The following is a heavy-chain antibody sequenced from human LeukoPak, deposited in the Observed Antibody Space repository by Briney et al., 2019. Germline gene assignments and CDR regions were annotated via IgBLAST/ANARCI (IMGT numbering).Heavy chain of an antibody. D-gene: IGHD6-19*01. CDR2: IYTSGST. V-gene: IGHV4-4*07. J-gene: IGHJ4*02. CDR3: ARERIAVAGTGFYFDY. Sequence: SETLSLTCTVSGGSISSYYWSWIRQPAGKGLEWIGRIYTSGSTNYNPSLKSRVTMSVDTSKNQLSLKLSSVTAADTAVYYCARERIAVAGTGFYFDYWGQGTLVTVSS. CDR1: GGSISSYY.